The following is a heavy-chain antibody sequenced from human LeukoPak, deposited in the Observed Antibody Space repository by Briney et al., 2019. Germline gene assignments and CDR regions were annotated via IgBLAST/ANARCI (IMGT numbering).Heavy chain of an antibody. CDR2: ISESSNTI. V-gene: IGHV3-48*01. J-gene: IGHJ4*02. D-gene: IGHD2-2*01. CDR1: GYSFTTYD. CDR3: ARACGGASCYDTPDFDC. Sequence: GGSLRLSCVASGYSFTTYDMNWVRQSPGKGLEWVSHISESSNTIHYADSVKGRFTISRDNARRSLYPQMNSLRAEDTGVYYCARACGGASCYDTPDFDCWGQGTLVTVAS.